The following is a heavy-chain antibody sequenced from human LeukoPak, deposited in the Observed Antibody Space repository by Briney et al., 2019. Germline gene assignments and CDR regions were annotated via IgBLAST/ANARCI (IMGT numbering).Heavy chain of an antibody. D-gene: IGHD2-2*01. J-gene: IGHJ6*02. CDR2: ISYDGSNK. Sequence: GGSLRLSCAASGFTFSSYAMHWVRQAPGKGLEWVAVISYDGSNKYYADSVKGRFTISRDNSKNTLYLQMNSLRAEDTAVYYCARDGRIVVVPAAIGSPNYYYYGMDVWGQGTTVTVSS. V-gene: IGHV3-30*04. CDR3: ARDGRIVVVPAAIGSPNYYYYGMDV. CDR1: GFTFSSYA.